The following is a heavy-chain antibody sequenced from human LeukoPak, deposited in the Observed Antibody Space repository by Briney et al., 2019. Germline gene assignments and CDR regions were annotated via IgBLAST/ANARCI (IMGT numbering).Heavy chain of an antibody. CDR1: GGSISSSSYY. D-gene: IGHD6-13*01. J-gene: IGHJ4*02. CDR3: ASPYSSSWSFDY. Sequence: SETLSLTCTVSGGSISSSSYYWGWIRQPPGKGLEWIGSIYYSGSTYYNPSLKSRDTISVDTSKNQFSLKVSSVTAADTAIYYCASPYSSSWSFDYWGQGTLVTVSS. CDR2: IYYSGST. V-gene: IGHV4-39*01.